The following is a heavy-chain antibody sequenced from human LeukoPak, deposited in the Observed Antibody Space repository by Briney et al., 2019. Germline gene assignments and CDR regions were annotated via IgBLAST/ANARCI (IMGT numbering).Heavy chain of an antibody. J-gene: IGHJ3*02. CDR2: ISAYNGNT. CDR1: GYTFTSYG. Sequence: ASVKVSCKASGYTFTSYGLIWVRQAPGQGLEWMGWISAYNGNTNYAQKFQERVTITRDMSTSTAYMELSSLRSEDMAVYYCAAPRRGPHTLMDPRDAFDIWGQGTMVTVSS. V-gene: IGHV1-18*03. CDR3: AAPRRGPHTLMDPRDAFDI. D-gene: IGHD5-18*01.